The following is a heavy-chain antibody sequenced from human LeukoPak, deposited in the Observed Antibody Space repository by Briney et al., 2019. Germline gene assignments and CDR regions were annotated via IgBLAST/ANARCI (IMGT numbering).Heavy chain of an antibody. V-gene: IGHV1-69*05. D-gene: IGHD3-3*01. CDR3: AREDYDFWSGYSVNWFDP. CDR2: IIPIFGTA. J-gene: IGHJ5*02. Sequence: SVKVSCKASGGTFSSYAISWVRQAPGQGPEWMGRIIPIFGTANYAQKFQGRVAITTDGSTSTAYMELSSLRSEDTAVYYRAREDYDFWSGYSVNWFDPWGQGALVTVSS. CDR1: GGTFSSYA.